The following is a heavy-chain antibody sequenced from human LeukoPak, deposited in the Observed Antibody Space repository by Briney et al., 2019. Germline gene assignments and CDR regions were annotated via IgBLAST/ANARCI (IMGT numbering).Heavy chain of an antibody. CDR1: GFTFSSYG. J-gene: IGHJ4*02. CDR2: ISYDGSNK. V-gene: IGHV3-30*18. D-gene: IGHD6-19*01. CDR3: AKDPVADLEYFDY. Sequence: GRSLRLSCAASGFTFSSYGMHWVRQAPGKGLEWVAVISYDGSNKYYADSVKGRFTISRDNSKNTLYLQMNSLRAEDTAVYYCAKDPVADLEYFDYWGQGTLVTVSS.